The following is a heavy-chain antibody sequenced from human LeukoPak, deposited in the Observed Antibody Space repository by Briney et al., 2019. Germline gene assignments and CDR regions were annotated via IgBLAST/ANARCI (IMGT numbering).Heavy chain of an antibody. J-gene: IGHJ4*02. V-gene: IGHV3-73*01. CDR1: GFTFSDSA. CDR2: IRSKADTYAT. CDR3: TREYSSGWPFDF. D-gene: IGHD6-19*01. Sequence: GGSLKLSCAASGFTFSDSAIHWVRQAIGKGLEWVGRIRSKADTYATTYAASLKGRFTNSRDDSRNRAYLQMSSLRTEDSAVYYCTREYSSGWPFDFWGQGTLVTVSS.